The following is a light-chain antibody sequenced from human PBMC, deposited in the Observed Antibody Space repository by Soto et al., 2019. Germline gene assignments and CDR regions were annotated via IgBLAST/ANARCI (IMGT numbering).Light chain of an antibody. J-gene: IGKJ5*01. V-gene: IGKV1-13*02. CDR1: QDVTNY. CDR3: QQYNSYLIT. CDR2: DAS. Sequence: IQMTQSPSSLSAFVGDRVTVTCRASQDVTNYLAWYQQKPGKAPKLLIYDASSLESGVPSRFSGSGSGTEFTLTISSLQPDDFATYYCQQYNSYLITFGQGTRLEIK.